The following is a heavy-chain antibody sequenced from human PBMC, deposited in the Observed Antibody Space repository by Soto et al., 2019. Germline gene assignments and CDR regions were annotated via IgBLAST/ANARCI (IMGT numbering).Heavy chain of an antibody. CDR1: GYNFTSYG. V-gene: IGHV1-3*01. CDR3: VRRHVSATGIDWFDP. CDR2: INAANGDT. J-gene: IGHJ5*02. Sequence: ASVKVSCKASGYNFTSYGIHWVRQAPGQRLEWMGWINAANGDTKYSPKFQGRVTITRDTSASTAYMELSSLRSEDTAVYYCVRRHVSATGIDWFDPWGQGTLVTVSS. D-gene: IGHD6-13*01.